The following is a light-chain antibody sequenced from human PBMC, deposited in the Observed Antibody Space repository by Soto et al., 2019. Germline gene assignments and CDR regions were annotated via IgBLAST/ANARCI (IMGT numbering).Light chain of an antibody. V-gene: IGKV3-11*01. J-gene: IGKJ4*01. CDR3: QQRSNWPPLT. CDR2: DAS. Sequence: EIVLTQSPATLSLSPGERATLSCRASQSVRSDLAWYQQKPGQAPRLLIYDASNRATGIPARFSGSGSGIDFTLTISSLEPEDFAVYYCQQRSNWPPLTFGGGTKVEIK. CDR1: QSVRSD.